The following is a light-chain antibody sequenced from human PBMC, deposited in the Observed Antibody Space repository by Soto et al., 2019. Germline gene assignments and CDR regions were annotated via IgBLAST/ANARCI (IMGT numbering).Light chain of an antibody. V-gene: IGKV3-11*01. CDR2: DAS. CDR3: QQRGET. CDR1: QGISTY. Sequence: TQSPATLSLSPGERATLSCTASQGISTYIAWYQQQPGQPPRLLMFDASRRATGVPPRFSGGGFETEFSLTINSLERDDFVVYYCQQRGETFGPGTRLEI. J-gene: IGKJ5*01.